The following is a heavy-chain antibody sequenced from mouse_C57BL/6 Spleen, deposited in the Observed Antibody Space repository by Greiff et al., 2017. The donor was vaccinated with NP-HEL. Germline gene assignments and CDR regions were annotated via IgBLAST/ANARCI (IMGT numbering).Heavy chain of an antibody. CDR2: IYPGDGDT. V-gene: IGHV1-82*01. Sequence: VQLQQSGPELVKPGASVKISCKASGYAFSSSWMNWVKQRPGKGLEWIGRIYPGDGDTNYNGKFKGKATLTADKSSSTAYMQLSSLTSEDSAVYFCVDDGYSPYAMDYWGQGTSVTVSS. J-gene: IGHJ4*01. CDR3: VDDGYSPYAMDY. CDR1: GYAFSSSW. D-gene: IGHD2-3*01.